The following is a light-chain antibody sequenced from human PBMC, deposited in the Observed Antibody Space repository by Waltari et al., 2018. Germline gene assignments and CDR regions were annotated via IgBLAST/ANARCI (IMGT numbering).Light chain of an antibody. V-gene: IGLV1-40*01. CDR1: HSD. CDR3: QSYDSTLI. CDR2: HHN. Sequence: QSILTQPPSVSGAPGQRVTISCTGTHSDVQWYQPLPGRAPTLLIYHHNKRPAGVPDRFSGSKSGTSASMAITGLQAEDEADYYCQSYDSTLIFGGGTKLTVL. J-gene: IGLJ2*01.